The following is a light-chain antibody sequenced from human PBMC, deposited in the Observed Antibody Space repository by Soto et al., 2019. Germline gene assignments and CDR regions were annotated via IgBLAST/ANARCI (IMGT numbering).Light chain of an antibody. J-gene: IGKJ4*01. V-gene: IGKV3-15*01. CDR1: QSVSSR. CDR3: QPYNNWPLT. CDR2: RAS. Sequence: EIVMKQSPATLSLSPGERVTLSRRASQSVSSRLAWYHKKPGQSPRLLIYRASARATGVPDRFSGSRSGTEFTLPIHSLQSEDWSVDYCQPYNNWPLTFSGGTKVDIK.